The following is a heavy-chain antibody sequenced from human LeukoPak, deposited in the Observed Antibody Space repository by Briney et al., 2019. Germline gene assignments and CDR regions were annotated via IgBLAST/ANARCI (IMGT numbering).Heavy chain of an antibody. CDR2: IKQDASEK. D-gene: IGHD7-27*01. CDR3: ASHPGDYFFGYLQL. CDR1: GFTFSSYW. Sequence: GGSLRLSCAASGFTFSSYWMTWIRQAPGKGLEWVANIKQDASEKYYVDSVKGRFTISRDNAKNSLYLQMNSLRVEDTAVYYCASHPGDYFFGYLQLWGQGTLVTVSS. J-gene: IGHJ4*02. V-gene: IGHV3-7*01.